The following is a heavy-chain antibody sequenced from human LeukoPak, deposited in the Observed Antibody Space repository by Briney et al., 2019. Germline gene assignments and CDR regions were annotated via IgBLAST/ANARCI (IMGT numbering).Heavy chain of an antibody. D-gene: IGHD3-9*01. V-gene: IGHV4-39*01. J-gene: IGHJ4*02. CDR2: IYYSGST. CDR1: GGSISSSSYS. CDR3: ARGRELTGYYKGVEY. Sequence: SETLSLTCTVSGGSISSSSYSWGWIRQPPGKGLEWIGNIYYSGSTYYNPSLKSRVTISVDTSKNQFSLKLSSVTAADTAVYYCARGRELTGYYKGVEYWGQGTLVTVSS.